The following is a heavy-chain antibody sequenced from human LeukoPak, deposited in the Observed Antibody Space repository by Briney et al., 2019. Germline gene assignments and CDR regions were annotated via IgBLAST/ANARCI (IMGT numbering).Heavy chain of an antibody. CDR1: SYTFTSYG. V-gene: IGHV1-18*01. D-gene: IGHD3-22*01. Sequence: ASVKVSCKASSYTFTSYGISWVRQAPGQGLEWMGWISAYNGNTSYAQKVQGRVTMTTDTSATTAYLELRSLTSDDTALYYCARLMDNNYDGSAFDYWGQGTLVTVSS. CDR2: ISAYNGNT. J-gene: IGHJ4*02. CDR3: ARLMDNNYDGSAFDY.